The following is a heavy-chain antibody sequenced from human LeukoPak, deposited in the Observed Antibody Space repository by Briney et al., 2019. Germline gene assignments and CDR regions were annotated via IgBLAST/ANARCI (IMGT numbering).Heavy chain of an antibody. J-gene: IGHJ6*02. V-gene: IGHV1-18*01. D-gene: IGHD3-9*01. Sequence: RGTSVKVSCKASGYAFNTNAITWVRQAPGQGLEWMGWINGYNGNTNYAQKFQGRVTMTTDTSTSTAYMELRSLRSDDTAVYYCARGRDILTSPYGLDVWGQGTTVIVSS. CDR3: ARGRDILTSPYGLDV. CDR1: GYAFNTNA. CDR2: INGYNGNT.